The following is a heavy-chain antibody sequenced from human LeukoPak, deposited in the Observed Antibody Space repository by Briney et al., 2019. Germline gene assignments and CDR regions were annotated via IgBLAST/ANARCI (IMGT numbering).Heavy chain of an antibody. CDR1: GGSISSYY. Sequence: PSETLSLTCTVSGGSISSYYWSWIRRPPGKGLEWIGYIYYSGSTNYNPSLKSRVTISVDTSKNQFSLKLSSVTAADTAVYYCARSEWEVPFDYWRQGTLVTVSS. CDR3: ARSEWEVPFDY. V-gene: IGHV4-59*01. D-gene: IGHD1-26*01. CDR2: IYYSGST. J-gene: IGHJ4*02.